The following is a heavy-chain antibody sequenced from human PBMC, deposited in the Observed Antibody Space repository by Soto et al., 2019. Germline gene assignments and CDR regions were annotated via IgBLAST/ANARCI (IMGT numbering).Heavy chain of an antibody. J-gene: IGHJ4*02. CDR1: GFSLTTSGLG. CDR2: IYWYYHQ. CDR3: AHRVDRSYFDH. V-gene: IGHV2-5*01. D-gene: IGHD3-9*01. Sequence: QITLKESGPTLVRPTQTLTLTCTFSGFSLTTSGLGVGWIRQPPGKAPEWLAVIYWYYHQLYSPSLKSRLNITKDTSKNQVVLTLTNMAPEDTATYYCAHRVDRSYFDHWGQGILVTVSS.